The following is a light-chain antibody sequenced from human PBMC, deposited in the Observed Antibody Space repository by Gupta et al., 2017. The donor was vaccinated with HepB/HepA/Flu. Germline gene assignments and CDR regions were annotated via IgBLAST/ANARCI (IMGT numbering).Light chain of an antibody. Sequence: DIQLTQSPSFLSASVGDRVTITCRASQGISSYLAWYQQKPGKAPKILIYGASTLQSGVPSRFSGSGSGTEFTLTISSLQPEDFATYYCQHLNTSPFTFGPGTKVDIK. CDR1: QGISSY. CDR3: QHLNTSPFT. V-gene: IGKV1-9*01. J-gene: IGKJ3*01. CDR2: GAS.